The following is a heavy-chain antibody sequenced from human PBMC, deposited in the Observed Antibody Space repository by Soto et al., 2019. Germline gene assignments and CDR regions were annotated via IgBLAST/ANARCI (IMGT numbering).Heavy chain of an antibody. CDR2: IIPVFGTP. CDR1: GGSLSNFG. CDR3: PRGAATKIVATTYSAMDV. Sequence: QVQLVQSGAEVKKPGSSVKVSCTASGGSLSNFGISWVRQAPGQGLEWMGAIIPVFGTPNYAQKFQDRVTINADESTTTVYMEVISLPSAYPSVYSCPRGAATKIVATTYSAMDVWGQGTTVTVSS. V-gene: IGHV1-69*12. D-gene: IGHD3-22*01. J-gene: IGHJ6*02.